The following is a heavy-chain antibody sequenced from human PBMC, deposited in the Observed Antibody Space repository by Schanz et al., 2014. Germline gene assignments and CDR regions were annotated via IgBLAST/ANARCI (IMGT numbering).Heavy chain of an antibody. D-gene: IGHD3-10*01. V-gene: IGHV4-34*02. Sequence: QVQLQQWGAGLLKPSETLSLTCAVYGGSFSSNYWSWIRQPPGKGLEWIGEINQSGTTNYNPSLKSRVTMSVDTSKHQIPLKLRSVTDADTAVYYCALREKPYGPFASWGQGALVTVSS. CDR3: ALREKPYGPFAS. CDR1: GGSFSSNY. J-gene: IGHJ4*02. CDR2: INQSGTT.